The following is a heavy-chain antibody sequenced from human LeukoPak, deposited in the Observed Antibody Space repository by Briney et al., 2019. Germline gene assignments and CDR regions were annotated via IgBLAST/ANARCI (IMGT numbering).Heavy chain of an antibody. CDR1: GFTFSSYV. Sequence: GSLRLSCSASGFTFSSYVMTWVRQAPGKGLVWVSTISGSGGSTYYADSVKGRFTISRDNSKNTLYLQMNSLRAEDTAVYYCAKDLSGSSNCYDYWGQGTLVTVSS. J-gene: IGHJ4*02. CDR2: ISGSGGST. D-gene: IGHD2-15*01. V-gene: IGHV3-23*01. CDR3: AKDLSGSSNCYDY.